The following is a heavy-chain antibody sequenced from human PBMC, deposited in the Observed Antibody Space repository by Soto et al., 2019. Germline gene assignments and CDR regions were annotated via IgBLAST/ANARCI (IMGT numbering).Heavy chain of an antibody. CDR3: ARVGVGAYYFDD. D-gene: IGHD1-26*01. Sequence: EVQLVESGGGLVQPGGSLRLSCAASGFSFNSYWMHWVRQVPGKGLVWVSRINSDGTKTSYADSVKGRFTIARDNAKDTLYLEMNSLRPEDTAMSYCARVGVGAYYFDDWGQGTLVTVSS. CDR1: GFSFNSYW. V-gene: IGHV3-74*01. CDR2: INSDGTKT. J-gene: IGHJ4*02.